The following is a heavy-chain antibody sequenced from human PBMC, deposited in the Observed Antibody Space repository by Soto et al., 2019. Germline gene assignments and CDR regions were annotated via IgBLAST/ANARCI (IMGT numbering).Heavy chain of an antibody. CDR1: GFTFSSYG. J-gene: IGHJ6*02. V-gene: IGHV3-30*18. Sequence: GGSLRLSCAASGFTFSSYGMHWVRQAPGKGLEWVAVISYDGSNKYYADSVKGRFTISRDNSKNTLYLQMNSLRAEDTAVYYCAKDWDPVVVPAAMSRPHDLNYYYYGMDVWGQGTTVTVS. CDR2: ISYDGSNK. CDR3: AKDWDPVVVPAAMSRPHDLNYYYYGMDV. D-gene: IGHD2-2*01.